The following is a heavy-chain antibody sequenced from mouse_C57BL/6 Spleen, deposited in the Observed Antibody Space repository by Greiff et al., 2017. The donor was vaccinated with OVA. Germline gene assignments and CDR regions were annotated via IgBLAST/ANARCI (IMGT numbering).Heavy chain of an antibody. V-gene: IGHV1-64*01. CDR3: ARSMNYPYYFDY. J-gene: IGHJ2*01. CDR1: GYTFTSYW. Sequence: VQLQQSGAELVKPGASVKLSCKASGYTFTSYWMHWVKQRPGQGLEWIGMIHPNSGSTNYNEKFKSKATLTVDKSSSTAYMQLSSLTSEDSAVYYCARSMNYPYYFDYWGQGTTLTVSS. D-gene: IGHD2-1*01. CDR2: IHPNSGST.